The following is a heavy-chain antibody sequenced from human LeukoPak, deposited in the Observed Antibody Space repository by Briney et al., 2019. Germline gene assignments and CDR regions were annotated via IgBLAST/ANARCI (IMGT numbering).Heavy chain of an antibody. D-gene: IGHD6-19*01. CDR1: GGTFSSYA. Sequence: SVKVSCKASGGTFSSYAISWVRQAPGQGLEWMGGIIPIFGTANYAQKFQGRVTITADKSTSTAYMGLSSLRSEDTAVYYCARTGPIAVAGRRGETEYFQHWGQGTLVTVSS. CDR3: ARTGPIAVAGRRGETEYFQH. V-gene: IGHV1-69*06. CDR2: IIPIFGTA. J-gene: IGHJ1*01.